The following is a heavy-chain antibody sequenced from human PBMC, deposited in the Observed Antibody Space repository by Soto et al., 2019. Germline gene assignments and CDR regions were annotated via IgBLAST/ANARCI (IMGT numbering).Heavy chain of an antibody. J-gene: IGHJ4*02. D-gene: IGHD2-2*01. Sequence: ASVKVSCKTSGYTFSNYYINWVRQAPGQGLQWMGRINPSGGSTSYAQKFQGRVTMTRVTSTSTVYMDLSSLSSEDTAVYYCARSQEVVVVPAAPIDYWGQ. CDR1: GYTFSNYY. CDR3: ARSQEVVVVPAAPIDY. CDR2: INPSGGST. V-gene: IGHV1-46*01.